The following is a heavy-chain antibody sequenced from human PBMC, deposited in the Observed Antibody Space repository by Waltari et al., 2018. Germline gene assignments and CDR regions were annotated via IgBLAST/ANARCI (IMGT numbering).Heavy chain of an antibody. Sequence: QVQLVQSGAEVKKPGASVKVSCKASGYTFTGYYMHWVRQAPGQGLEWMGWINPNRGGTNYAQKFQGRVTMTRATSISTAYMELSRLRSDDTAVYYCARVTQQLPDYWGQEPWSPSPQ. CDR2: INPNRGGT. V-gene: IGHV1-2*02. CDR3: ARVTQQLPDY. J-gene: IGHJ4*01. D-gene: IGHD6-13*01. CDR1: GYTFTGYY.